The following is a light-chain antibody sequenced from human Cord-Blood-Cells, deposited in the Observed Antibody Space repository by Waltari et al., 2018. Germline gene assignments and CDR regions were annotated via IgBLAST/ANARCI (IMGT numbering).Light chain of an antibody. Sequence: EIVLTQSPVTLSLSPGERATLSCRASQSVSSYLAWYQQKLGQAPRLLIYDASNRATGIPARFSGSGSGTDFTLTISSLEPEDFAVYYCQQRSNWPPKWTFGQGTKVEIK. CDR3: QQRSNWPPKWT. V-gene: IGKV3-11*01. J-gene: IGKJ1*01. CDR2: DAS. CDR1: QSVSSY.